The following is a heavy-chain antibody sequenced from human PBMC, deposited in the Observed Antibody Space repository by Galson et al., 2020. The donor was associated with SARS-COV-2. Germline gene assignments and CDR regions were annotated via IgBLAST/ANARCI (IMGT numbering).Heavy chain of an antibody. V-gene: IGHV1-18*01. J-gene: IGHJ6*03. CDR3: ARALSGYRGYYYMEV. CDR2: ISGYNGNT. CDR1: GYTFSSYG. D-gene: IGHD3-22*01. Sequence: ASETVSCKASGYTFSSYGISWVRQAPGHGLEWMGWISGYNGNTNYAQRLQGRVTMTTDTSTSTAYMALRSLRSDDTAVYYCARALSGYRGYYYMEVWGKGTTVTGSS.